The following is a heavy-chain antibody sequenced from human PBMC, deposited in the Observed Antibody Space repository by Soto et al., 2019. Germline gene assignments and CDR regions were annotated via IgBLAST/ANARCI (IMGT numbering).Heavy chain of an antibody. D-gene: IGHD3-9*01. V-gene: IGHV4-30-4*01. CDR2: IYYSGST. CDR3: ARVRYSYYDILTGYEYFDY. J-gene: IGHJ4*02. CDR1: GGSISSGDYY. Sequence: PSETLSLTCTVSGGSISSGDYYWIWIRQPPGKGLEWIGYIYYSGSTYYNPSLKSRVTISVDTSKNQFSLKLSSVTAADTAVYYCARVRYSYYDILTGYEYFDYWGQGTLVTVS.